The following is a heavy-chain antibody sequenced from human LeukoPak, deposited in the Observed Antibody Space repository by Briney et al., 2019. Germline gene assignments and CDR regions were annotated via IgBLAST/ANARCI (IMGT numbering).Heavy chain of an antibody. V-gene: IGHV4-30-2*01. Sequence: PSETLSLTCTVSGSSISSGGYYWSWIRQPPGKGLEWIGYIYHSGSTYYNPSLKSRVTMSVDTSTNQFSLKLSSVTAADTAVYYCAREWGGYCSSTSCLPFDYWGQGTLVTVSS. D-gene: IGHD2-2*01. CDR2: IYHSGST. J-gene: IGHJ4*02. CDR3: AREWGGYCSSTSCLPFDY. CDR1: GSSISSGGYY.